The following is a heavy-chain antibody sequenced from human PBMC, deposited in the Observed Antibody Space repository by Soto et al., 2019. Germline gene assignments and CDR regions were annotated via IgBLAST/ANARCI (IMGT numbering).Heavy chain of an antibody. D-gene: IGHD2-15*01. CDR3: ARDGYCSGGSCYRTDYGMDV. CDR2: INPNSGGT. J-gene: IGHJ6*02. CDR1: GYTFTGYY. Sequence: ASLKVSCKASGYTFTGYYMHWVRQAPVQGLEWMGWINPNSGGTNYAQKFQGWVTMTTDTSTSTAYMELRSLRSDDTAVYYCARDGYCSGGSCYRTDYGMDVWGQGTTVTVSS. V-gene: IGHV1-2*04.